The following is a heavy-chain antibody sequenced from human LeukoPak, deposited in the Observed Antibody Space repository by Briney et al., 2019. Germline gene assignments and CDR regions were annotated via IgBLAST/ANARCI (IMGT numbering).Heavy chain of an antibody. V-gene: IGHV4-31*03. D-gene: IGHD4/OR15-4a*01. CDR2: IYYRGST. Sequence: TSETLSLTCTVSGGSISTGGYCWSWIRQHPGKGLEYIGYIYYRGSTYYSPSLKSRLTISLDTPNNQFSLKLRSVTAADTAVYYCARATDYGDSYYFDHWGQGTPVTVSS. J-gene: IGHJ4*02. CDR3: ARATDYGDSYYFDH. CDR1: GGSISTGGYC.